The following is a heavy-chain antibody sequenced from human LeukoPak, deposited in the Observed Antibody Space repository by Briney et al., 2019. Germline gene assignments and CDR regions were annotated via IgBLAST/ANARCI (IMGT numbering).Heavy chain of an antibody. V-gene: IGHV3-33*08. D-gene: IGHD3-10*01. CDR2: IWYDGSYE. CDR1: GFIFSNYA. J-gene: IGHJ4*02. Sequence: GGSLRLSCVASGFIFSNYAIHWVRQAPGKGLEWMAVIWYDGSYEYYADSVKGRFTISRDNSKNTIYLQMNSLRAEDTALYHCARDRVVRGVITSYYLDSWGQGTPVTVSS. CDR3: ARDRVVRGVITSYYLDS.